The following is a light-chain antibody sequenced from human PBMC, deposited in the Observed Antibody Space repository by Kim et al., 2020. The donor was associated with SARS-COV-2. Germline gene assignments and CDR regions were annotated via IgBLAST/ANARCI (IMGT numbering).Light chain of an antibody. CDR3: NSRDSNDNVV. V-gene: IGLV3-19*01. J-gene: IGLJ2*01. Sequence: SSELTQDPAVSVALGQTVRITCQGDSLRSYYANWYQQKPGQAPVLVVYDKNNRPSGIPDRFSGSSSGNPASLTITGAQAEDEADYYCNSRDSNDNVVFGG. CDR2: DKN. CDR1: SLRSYY.